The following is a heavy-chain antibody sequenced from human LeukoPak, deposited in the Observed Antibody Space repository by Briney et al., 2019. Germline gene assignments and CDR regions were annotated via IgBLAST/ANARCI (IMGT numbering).Heavy chain of an antibody. D-gene: IGHD4-17*01. CDR1: GFTFSSYG. CDR2: IWYDGSNK. J-gene: IGHJ4*02. Sequence: PGGSLRLSCAASGFTFSSYGMHWVRQAPGKGLEWVAVIWYDGSNKYYADSVKGRFTISRDNSKNTLYLQMNSLRAEDTAVYYCARAGDYGDPLDYWGQGTLVTVSS. V-gene: IGHV3-33*01. CDR3: ARAGDYGDPLDY.